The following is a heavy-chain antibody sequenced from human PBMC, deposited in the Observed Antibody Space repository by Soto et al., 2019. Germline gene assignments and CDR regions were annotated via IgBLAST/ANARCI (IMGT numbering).Heavy chain of an antibody. CDR2: IIPIFGTA. V-gene: IGHV1-69*01. CDR3: ASEDDSSGYYFGGY. D-gene: IGHD3-22*01. J-gene: IGHJ4*02. Sequence: QVQLVQSGAEVKKPGSSVKVSCKASGGTFSSYAISWVRQAPGQGLEWMGGIIPIFGTANYAQKLQGRVTITADESTSTAYMELSSLRSEDTAVYYCASEDDSSGYYFGGYWGQGTLVTVSS. CDR1: GGTFSSYA.